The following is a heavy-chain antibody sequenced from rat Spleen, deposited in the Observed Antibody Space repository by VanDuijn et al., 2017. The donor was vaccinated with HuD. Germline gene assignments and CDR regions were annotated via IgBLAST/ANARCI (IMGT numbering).Heavy chain of an antibody. CDR2: IGTGGVNT. CDR3: ARQRQQLYNWYFDF. CDR1: GITFSDSV. Sequence: EVQLVESGGGLVRPGRSLKLSCAASGITFSDSVMAWVRQTPTKGLEWVASIGTGGVNTYYRDSVKGRFTISRDDAKDTQYWQMDSLRSEDTATYYCARQRQQLYNWYFDFWGPGTMVTVSS. J-gene: IGHJ1*01. D-gene: IGHD1-2*01. V-gene: IGHV5S14*01.